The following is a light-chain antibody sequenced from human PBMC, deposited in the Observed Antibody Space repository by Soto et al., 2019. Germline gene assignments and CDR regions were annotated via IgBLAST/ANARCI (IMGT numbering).Light chain of an antibody. J-gene: IGLJ1*01. CDR2: EVS. CDR1: SSDVGGYNY. V-gene: IGLV2-8*01. CDR3: SSYAGSNIV. Sequence: QSVLTQPPSASGSPGQSVTISCTGTSSDVGGYNYVSWYQQHPGKAPKLMIYEVSKRPSGVPDRFSGSKSGNTASPTVSGLQAEDEGDYYCSSYAGSNIVFGTGTKVTVL.